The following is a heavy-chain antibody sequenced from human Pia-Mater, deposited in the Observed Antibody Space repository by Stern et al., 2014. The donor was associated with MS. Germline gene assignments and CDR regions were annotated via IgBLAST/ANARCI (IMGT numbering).Heavy chain of an antibody. CDR3: ARRGHGYMGIDY. V-gene: IGHV5-51*03. CDR1: GYRFTNYW. Sequence: VQLVQSGAEVRKPGESLRISCEVSGYRFTNYWIGWVRQMPGKGLEWMGIIYPGDPETRYSPSFQGQVTILVDKSNTTTYLQWSSLKVSDTAMYYCARRGHGYMGIDYWGQGALVTVSS. J-gene: IGHJ4*02. CDR2: IYPGDPET. D-gene: IGHD5-24*01.